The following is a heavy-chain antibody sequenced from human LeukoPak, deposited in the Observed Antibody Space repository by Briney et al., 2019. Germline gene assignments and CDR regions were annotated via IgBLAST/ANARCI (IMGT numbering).Heavy chain of an antibody. Sequence: ASVKVSCKVSGYTLTELSMHWVRQAPGKGLVWMGGFDPEDGETIYAQKFQGRVTMTEDTSTDTAYMELSSLRSEDTAVYYCATVGDNWNYLAFDIWGQGTMVTVSS. V-gene: IGHV1-24*01. CDR1: GYTLTELS. CDR2: FDPEDGET. J-gene: IGHJ3*02. CDR3: ATVGDNWNYLAFDI. D-gene: IGHD1-7*01.